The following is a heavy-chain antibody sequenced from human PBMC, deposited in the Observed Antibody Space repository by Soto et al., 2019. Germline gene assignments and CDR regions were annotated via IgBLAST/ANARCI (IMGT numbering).Heavy chain of an antibody. J-gene: IGHJ5*02. Sequence: SETLSLPCRFYYGSFSGYYLSLIVQPPVKGLGWIGEINHSGSTNYNPSLKSRVTISVDTSKNQFSLKLSSVTAADTAVYYCARLPAMVRGVIITGLNWFEPWGQGTLVTVSS. D-gene: IGHD3-10*01. CDR3: ARLPAMVRGVIITGLNWFEP. CDR1: YGSFSGYY. CDR2: INHSGST. V-gene: IGHV4-34*01.